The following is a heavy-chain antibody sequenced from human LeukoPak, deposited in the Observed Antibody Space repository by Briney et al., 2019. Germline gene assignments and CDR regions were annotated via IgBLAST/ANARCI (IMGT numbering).Heavy chain of an antibody. V-gene: IGHV4-39*01. J-gene: IGHJ3*02. Sequence: SETLSLTCSVSGGSISSSSYYWGWIRQPPGKGLEWIGNIYYSGSTYYNPSLKSRVTISVDTSKNQFSLKVSSVTAADTAVYYCARGFVKDSSSWYRVAFDIWGQGTRVTVSS. CDR1: GGSISSSSYY. D-gene: IGHD6-13*01. CDR3: ARGFVKDSSSWYRVAFDI. CDR2: IYYSGST.